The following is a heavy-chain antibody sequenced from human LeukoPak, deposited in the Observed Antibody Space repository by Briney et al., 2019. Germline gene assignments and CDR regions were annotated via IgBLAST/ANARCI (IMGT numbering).Heavy chain of an antibody. CDR3: ARAYCSSTSCYLYFDY. J-gene: IGHJ4*02. V-gene: IGHV4-4*09. Sequence: SETLSLTCTVSGGSISSYYWSWIRQPPGKGLEGIGYIYTSGSTNYNPSLKSRVTISVDTSKNQFSLKLSSVTAADTAVYYCARAYCSSTSCYLYFDYWGQGTLVTVSS. CDR1: GGSISSYY. CDR2: IYTSGST. D-gene: IGHD2-2*01.